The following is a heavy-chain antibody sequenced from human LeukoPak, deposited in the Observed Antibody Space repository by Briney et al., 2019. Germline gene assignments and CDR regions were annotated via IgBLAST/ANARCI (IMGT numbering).Heavy chain of an antibody. Sequence: PGGSLRLSCAASGFTFCSYSMNWVRQAPGKGLEWVSSISSSSSYIYYADSVKGRFTISGDNAKNSLYLQMNSLRTDNTAVYYCARVPASGITNNHIDYWGQGTLVTVSS. CDR1: GFTFCSYS. D-gene: IGHD3-10*01. J-gene: IGHJ4*02. V-gene: IGHV3-21*01. CDR3: ARVPASGITNNHIDY. CDR2: ISSSSSYI.